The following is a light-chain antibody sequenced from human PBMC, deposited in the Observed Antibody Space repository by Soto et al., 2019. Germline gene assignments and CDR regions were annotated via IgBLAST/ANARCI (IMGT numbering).Light chain of an antibody. J-gene: IGLJ2*01. CDR2: EVS. V-gene: IGLV2-14*01. Sequence: QSALTQSASVSGSPGQSITISCTGTSSDVGGYNYVSWYQQHPGKAPKLMIYEVSKRPSGVSNRFSGSKSGNTASLTISGLQAEDEADYYCSSYTSSSTRLFGGGTKLTVL. CDR1: SSDVGGYNY. CDR3: SSYTSSSTRL.